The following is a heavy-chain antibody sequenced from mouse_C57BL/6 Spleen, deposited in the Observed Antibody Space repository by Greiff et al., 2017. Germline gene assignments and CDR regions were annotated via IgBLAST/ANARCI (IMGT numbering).Heavy chain of an antibody. CDR3: ARQGGSSYVDY. CDR1: GFTFSDYY. V-gene: IGHV5-12*01. Sequence: EVTLVESGGGLVQPGGSLKLSCAASGFTFSDYYMYWVRQTPEKRLEWVAYISNGGGSTYYPDTVKGRFTISRDNAKNTLYLQMSRLKSEDTAMYYCARQGGSSYVDYWGQGTTLTVSS. CDR2: ISNGGGST. D-gene: IGHD1-1*01. J-gene: IGHJ2*01.